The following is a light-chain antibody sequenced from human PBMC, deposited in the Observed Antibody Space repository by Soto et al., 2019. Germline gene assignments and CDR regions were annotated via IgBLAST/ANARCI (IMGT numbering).Light chain of an antibody. J-gene: IGLJ3*02. V-gene: IGLV1-44*01. CDR1: SSDIGSNT. Sequence: QSVLTQPPSASGTPGQRVAISCSGSSSDIGSNTVNWYQHLPGTAPQLLMYSDNQRPSGVPDRFSGSKSGTSASLAISGLQSEDEGDYYCASWDDSLNGWVFGGGTK. CDR3: ASWDDSLNGWV. CDR2: SDN.